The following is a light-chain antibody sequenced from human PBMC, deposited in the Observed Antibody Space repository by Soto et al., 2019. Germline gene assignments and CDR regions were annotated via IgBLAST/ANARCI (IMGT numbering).Light chain of an antibody. J-gene: IGKJ1*01. Sequence: IQMTQCPSTVSASVGDRVAITCRASQSIGIWLAWYQQKPGKAPRFLIYKASSLESGVPSRFSGSGYGTELTLTISSLQPDDFATYYCQQYNDYSWTFGQGTKVEIK. V-gene: IGKV1-5*03. CDR2: KAS. CDR3: QQYNDYSWT. CDR1: QSIGIW.